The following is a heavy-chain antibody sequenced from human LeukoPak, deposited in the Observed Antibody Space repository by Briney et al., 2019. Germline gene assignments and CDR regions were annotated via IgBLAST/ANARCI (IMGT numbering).Heavy chain of an antibody. Sequence: SETLSLTCTVSGGSISSGDYYWSWIRQPPGKGLEWIGYIYYSGSTYYNPSLKSRVTVSVDTSKNQFSLKLSSVTAADTAVYYCARGAIWFGELSTYFDYWGQGTLVTVSS. J-gene: IGHJ4*02. CDR3: ARGAIWFGELSTYFDY. CDR1: GGSISSGDYY. CDR2: IYYSGST. D-gene: IGHD3-10*01. V-gene: IGHV4-30-4*01.